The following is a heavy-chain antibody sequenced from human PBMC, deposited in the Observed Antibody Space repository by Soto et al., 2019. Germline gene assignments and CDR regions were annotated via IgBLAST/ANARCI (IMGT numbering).Heavy chain of an antibody. CDR3: AHRPSYCSGGSCYSGFDY. CDR2: IYWDDDK. D-gene: IGHD2-15*01. J-gene: IGHJ4*02. V-gene: IGHV2-5*02. Sequence: SGPTLVNHTQPLTLTCTFSGFSLSTSGVGVGWMRQPPGKAFEWLALIYWDDDKRYSPSLKSRLTITKDTSKNQVVLTMTNMDPVYTSTYYCAHRPSYCSGGSCYSGFDYWGQGTLVTVSS. CDR1: GFSLSTSGVG.